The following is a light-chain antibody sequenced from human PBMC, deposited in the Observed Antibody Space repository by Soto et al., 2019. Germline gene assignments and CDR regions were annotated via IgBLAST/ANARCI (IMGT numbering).Light chain of an antibody. V-gene: IGKV3-15*01. Sequence: EIVLTQSPGTLSLSPGERATLPRRASQSVSSNYLAWYQQKPGQAPSLLIYGASTRATGVPDRFSGTGSGTEFTLTISSLKSEDYAVYYCQQYKSWPPITFGQGTRLEIK. CDR3: QQYKSWPPIT. CDR2: GAS. J-gene: IGKJ5*01. CDR1: QSVSSN.